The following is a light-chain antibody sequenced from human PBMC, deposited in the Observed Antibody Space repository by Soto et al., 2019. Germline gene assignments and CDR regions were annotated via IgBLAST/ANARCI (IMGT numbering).Light chain of an antibody. V-gene: IGKV1-5*03. CDR3: QQYNSYSRT. J-gene: IGKJ1*01. CDR1: QTISTW. CDR2: KAS. Sequence: DIQMTQSPSTLSASLGDRVTITCRASQTISTWLAWYQQKPGEAPKLLIYKASSLESGVQPRFSGSGSGTEFTLTISSLQPDDFATYYCQQYNSYSRTFGQGTKVDIK.